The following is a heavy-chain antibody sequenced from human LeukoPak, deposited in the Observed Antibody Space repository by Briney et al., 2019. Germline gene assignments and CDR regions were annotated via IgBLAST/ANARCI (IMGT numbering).Heavy chain of an antibody. Sequence: SETLSLTCAVYGGSFSGYYWSWIRQPPGKGLEWIGEINHSGSTNYNPSLKSRVTISVDTSKNQFSLKLSSVTAADTAVYYCARSHYYDSSGSQNNWFDPWGQGTLVAVSS. D-gene: IGHD3-22*01. CDR2: INHSGST. J-gene: IGHJ5*02. V-gene: IGHV4-34*01. CDR3: ARSHYYDSSGSQNNWFDP. CDR1: GGSFSGYY.